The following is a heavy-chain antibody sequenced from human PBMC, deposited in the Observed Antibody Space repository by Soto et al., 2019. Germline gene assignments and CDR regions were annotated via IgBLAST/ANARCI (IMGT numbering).Heavy chain of an antibody. J-gene: IGHJ4*02. CDR1: GFSFSDYF. D-gene: IGHD6-19*01. V-gene: IGHV1-46*01. Sequence: ASVKVSCKASGFSFSDYFMHWVRQAPGQGLEWMGIINPSGDSRNYAQKFQGRGTITRDTSTSTVYMDLSSLRYEDTAVYYCARISSASSGWLPDYWGQGTLVTVSS. CDR3: ARISSASSGWLPDY. CDR2: INPSGDSR.